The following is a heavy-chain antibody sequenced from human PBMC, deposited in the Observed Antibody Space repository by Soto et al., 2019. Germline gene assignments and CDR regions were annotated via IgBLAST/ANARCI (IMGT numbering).Heavy chain of an antibody. CDR1: GYTLTELS. CDR2: FDPEDGET. Sequence: ASVKVSCKVSGYTLTELSMHWVRQAPGKGLEWMGGFDPEDGETIYAQKFQGRVTMTEDTSTDTAYMELSSLRSEDTAVYYCAAPYDSSGYSPYYGMDVWGQGTTVTVSS. CDR3: AAPYDSSGYSPYYGMDV. V-gene: IGHV1-24*01. D-gene: IGHD3-22*01. J-gene: IGHJ6*02.